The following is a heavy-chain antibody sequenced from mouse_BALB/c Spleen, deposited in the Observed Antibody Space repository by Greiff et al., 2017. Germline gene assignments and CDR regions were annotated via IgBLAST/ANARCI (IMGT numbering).Heavy chain of an antibody. CDR1: GFTFSSFG. V-gene: IGHV5-17*02. D-gene: IGHD3-1*01. CDR3: ARSGDYYAMDY. CDR2: ISSGSSTI. Sequence: EVNLVESGGGLVQPGGSRKLSCAASGFTFSSFGMHWVRQAPEKGLEWVAYISSGSSTIYYADTVKGRFTISRDNPKNTLFLQMTSLRSEDTAMYYCARSGDYYAMDYWGQGTSVTVSS. J-gene: IGHJ4*01.